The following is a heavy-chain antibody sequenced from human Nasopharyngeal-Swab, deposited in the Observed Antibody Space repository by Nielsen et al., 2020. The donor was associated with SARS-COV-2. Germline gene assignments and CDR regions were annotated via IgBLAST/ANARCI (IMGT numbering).Heavy chain of an antibody. CDR3: ARSRIDY. V-gene: IGHV3-7*01. J-gene: IGHJ4*02. CDR2: IKQDGSEK. CDR1: GFTFSYYW. Sequence: ETLSLTCAASGFTFSYYWMSWVRQAPGKGLEWVANIKQDGSEKYYVDSVKGRFTISRDNAKNSVYLQMNSLRAEDTAVYYCARSRIDYWGQGTLVTVSS.